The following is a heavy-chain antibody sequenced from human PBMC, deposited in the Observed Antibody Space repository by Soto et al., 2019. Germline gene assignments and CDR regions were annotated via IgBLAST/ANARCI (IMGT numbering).Heavy chain of an antibody. CDR2: IFYTGRT. CDR3: TRHHPHHYDSSGYFDY. CDR1: DGSICTIRYY. J-gene: IGHJ4*02. Sequence: SETLSLTFTVSDGSICTIRYYWCWNRPSPGKGPEWIGTIFYTGRTYYNPSLESRVTLSVDTSKNQFSLHLTSVTAADTAVYYCTRHHPHHYDSSGYFDYWGQGTLVTVS. D-gene: IGHD3-22*01. V-gene: IGHV4-39*01.